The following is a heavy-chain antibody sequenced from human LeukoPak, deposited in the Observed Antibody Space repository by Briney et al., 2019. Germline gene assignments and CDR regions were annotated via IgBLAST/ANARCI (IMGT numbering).Heavy chain of an antibody. CDR3: ARDLGTTGRKYYYYYMDV. CDR1: GYTFTSYD. D-gene: IGHD1-7*01. J-gene: IGHJ6*03. Sequence: GASVKVSCKASGYTFTSYDINWVRQATGQGLEWMGWMNPNSGNTGYAQKFQGRVTMTRNTSISTAYMELSSLRSEDTAVYYCARDLGTTGRKYYYYYMDVWGKGTTVTVSS. V-gene: IGHV1-8*01. CDR2: MNPNSGNT.